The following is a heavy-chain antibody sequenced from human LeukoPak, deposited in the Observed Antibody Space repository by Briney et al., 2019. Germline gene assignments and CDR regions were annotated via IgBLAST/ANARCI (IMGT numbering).Heavy chain of an antibody. CDR1: GGTFSSYA. CDR2: IIPTFGTA. Sequence: ASVKVSCKASGGTFSSYAISWVRQAPGQGLEWMGGIIPTFGTANYAQKSQGRVTITTDESTSTAYMELSSLRSEDTAVYYCARVPLWFGELSGFDYWGQGTLVTVSS. D-gene: IGHD3-10*01. J-gene: IGHJ4*02. V-gene: IGHV1-69*05. CDR3: ARVPLWFGELSGFDY.